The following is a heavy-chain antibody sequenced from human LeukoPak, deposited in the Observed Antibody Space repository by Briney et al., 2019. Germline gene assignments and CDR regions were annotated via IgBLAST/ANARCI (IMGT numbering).Heavy chain of an antibody. CDR2: IFQSGST. CDR3: ARVGSDWNDVRYNWFDP. V-gene: IGHV4-30-2*01. Sequence: SETLSLACAVSGGSISSGDYSWSWIRQPPGKGLEWIGYIFQSGSTYYNPSLKSRVTISVDRSKNQFSLKLSSVTAADTAVYYCARVGSDWNDVRYNWFDPWGQGTLVTVSS. J-gene: IGHJ5*02. CDR1: GGSISSGDYS. D-gene: IGHD1-1*01.